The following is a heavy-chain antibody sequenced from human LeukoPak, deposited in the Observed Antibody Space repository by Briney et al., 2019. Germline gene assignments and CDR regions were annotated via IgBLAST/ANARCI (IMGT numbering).Heavy chain of an antibody. CDR1: GGTFSSYA. V-gene: IGHV1-8*02. J-gene: IGHJ1*01. CDR2: MNPNSGNT. Sequence: ASVKVSCKASGGTFSSYAINWVRQATGQGPEWMGWMNPNSGNTGYAQKFQGRVTMTRNTSISTAYMELSSLRSEDTAVYYCAREGYYDSSGYSILVTWGQGTLVTVSS. CDR3: AREGYYDSSGYSILVT. D-gene: IGHD3-22*01.